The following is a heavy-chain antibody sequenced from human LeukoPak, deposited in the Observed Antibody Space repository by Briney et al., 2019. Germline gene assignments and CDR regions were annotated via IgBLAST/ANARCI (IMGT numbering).Heavy chain of an antibody. D-gene: IGHD2-21*02. CDR3: VRVSTASGGAFDV. V-gene: IGHV4-59*13. J-gene: IGHJ3*01. CDR2: LSLGEVA. CDR1: GGSISSDY. Sequence: IPSETLSLTCTVSGGSISSDYWSWIRQPPGKGLEWIGYLSLGEVAFYNPSLESRLTTSADTSKNQFSLNLTSVTAADTAMYYCVRVSTASGGAFDVWGQGTMVTVSS.